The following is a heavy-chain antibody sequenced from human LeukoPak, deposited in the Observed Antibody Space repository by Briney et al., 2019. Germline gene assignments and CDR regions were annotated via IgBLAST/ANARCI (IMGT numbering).Heavy chain of an antibody. CDR1: GYTFTNFG. J-gene: IGHJ5*02. CDR3: ARGGVVPATVSNWFDP. Sequence: ASVKVSCKASGYTFTNFGITWVRQAPGHGLEWMGWISAYNGDTKYAQNLQGRVTITTDTSTSTAYVELRSLISDDTAIYYCARGGVVPATVSNWFDPWGQGTLVTVSS. V-gene: IGHV1-18*01. CDR2: ISAYNGDT. D-gene: IGHD2-2*01.